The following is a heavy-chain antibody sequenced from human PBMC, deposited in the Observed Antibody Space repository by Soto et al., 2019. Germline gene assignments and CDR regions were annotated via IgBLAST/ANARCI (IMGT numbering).Heavy chain of an antibody. CDR1: GGTFSSYA. Sequence: EASVKVSCKASGGTFSSYAISWVRQAPGQGLEWMGGIIPIFGTANYAQKFQGRVTITADESTSTAYMELSSLRSEDTAVYYCARVAAAAGTLDYWGQGTLVTVSS. CDR2: IIPIFGTA. D-gene: IGHD6-13*01. V-gene: IGHV1-69*13. CDR3: ARVAAAAGTLDY. J-gene: IGHJ4*02.